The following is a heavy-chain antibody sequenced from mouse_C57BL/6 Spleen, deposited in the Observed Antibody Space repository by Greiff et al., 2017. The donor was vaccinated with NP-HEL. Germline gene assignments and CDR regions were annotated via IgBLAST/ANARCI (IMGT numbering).Heavy chain of an antibody. Sequence: VQLQQSGAELVRPGASVKLSCTASGFNIKDDYMHWVKQRPEQGLEWIGWIDPEKGDTEYASKFQGKATITADTSSNTAYLQLSSLTSEDTAVYYCTTGGKMAYWGQGTLVTVSA. D-gene: IGHD2-1*01. V-gene: IGHV14-4*01. CDR2: IDPEKGDT. CDR3: TTGGKMAY. CDR1: GFNIKDDY. J-gene: IGHJ3*01.